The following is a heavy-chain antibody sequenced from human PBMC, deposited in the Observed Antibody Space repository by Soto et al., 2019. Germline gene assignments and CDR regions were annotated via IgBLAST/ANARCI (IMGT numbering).Heavy chain of an antibody. V-gene: IGHV1-3*01. J-gene: IGHJ6*02. Sequence: QVPLVQSGAEVKKPGASVKVSCKASGYTFTTYALHWVRQAPGHRPEWMGWINPASGHTKYSKKFQDRVTITRDTSASTGYMELISLRSEDTAVYYCGRSVVGATGEILYNAMDVWRQGTTVPVSS. CDR3: GRSVVGATGEILYNAMDV. CDR2: INPASGHT. D-gene: IGHD1-26*01. CDR1: GYTFTTYA.